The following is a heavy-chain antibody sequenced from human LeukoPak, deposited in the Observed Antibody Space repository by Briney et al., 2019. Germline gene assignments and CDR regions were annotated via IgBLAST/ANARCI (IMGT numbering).Heavy chain of an antibody. CDR3: ARDPEDIVVVPAAKVNDY. J-gene: IGHJ4*02. Sequence: ASVKVSCKASGYTFTGYYMHWVRQAPGQGLEWMGWINPNRGGTNYAQKFQGRVTMTRDTSISTAYMELSRLRSDDTAVYYCARDPEDIVVVPAAKVNDYWGQGTLVTVSS. CDR1: GYTFTGYY. V-gene: IGHV1-2*02. CDR2: INPNRGGT. D-gene: IGHD2-2*01.